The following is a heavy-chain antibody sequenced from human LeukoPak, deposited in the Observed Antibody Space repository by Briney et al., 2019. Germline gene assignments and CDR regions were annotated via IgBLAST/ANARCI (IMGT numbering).Heavy chain of an antibody. V-gene: IGHV4-30-2*01. CDR2: IYHSGST. CDR3: ARGVDSSSLMDY. D-gene: IGHD6-6*01. J-gene: IGHJ4*02. Sequence: PSETLSLTCTVSGGSISSGGYYWSCIRRPPGKGPEWIGYIYHSGSTYYNPSLKSRVTISIDGSKNQFSLKMSSVTAADTAVYYCARGVDSSSLMDYWGQGTLVTVSS. CDR1: GGSISSGGYY.